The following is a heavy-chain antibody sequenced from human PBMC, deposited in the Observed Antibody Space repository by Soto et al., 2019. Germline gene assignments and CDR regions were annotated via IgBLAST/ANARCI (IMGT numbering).Heavy chain of an antibody. CDR2: ISGTGVPT. Sequence: EVQLLESGGGLVQPGGSLRLSCAASGFTFSDYAMSWVRQAPGKGLEWLSLISGTGVPTLYAGTVKGRFSVSRDNSKSTLFLEMNDLRVDDTAKYYCAKSFSSSSSCFFLWVDPWGPGTLVTVSS. J-gene: IGHJ5*02. CDR1: GFTFSDYA. V-gene: IGHV3-23*01. D-gene: IGHD2-2*01. CDR3: AKSFSSSSSCFFLWVDP.